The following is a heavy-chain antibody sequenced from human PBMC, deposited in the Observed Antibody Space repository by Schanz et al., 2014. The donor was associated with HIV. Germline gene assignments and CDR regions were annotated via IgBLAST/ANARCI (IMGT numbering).Heavy chain of an antibody. D-gene: IGHD2-21*02. J-gene: IGHJ6*02. V-gene: IGHV3-74*01. Sequence: VQMVESGGGLVKPGGSRRLSCVASGFTFSGYGLHWVRQAPGEGLVWVSRISSDGRTTIYADYVKGRFTISRDNAKKTLYLQMNSLRAEDTAIYFCARDSVDAVVTSTDYYNGIDVWGQGTTVTVSS. CDR1: GFTFSGYG. CDR2: ISSDGRTT. CDR3: ARDSVDAVVTSTDYYNGIDV.